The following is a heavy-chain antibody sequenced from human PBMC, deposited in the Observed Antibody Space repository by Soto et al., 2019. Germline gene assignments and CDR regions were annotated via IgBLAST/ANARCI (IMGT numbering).Heavy chain of an antibody. Sequence: EVRLLESGGGSVQPGGSLRLSCAGSGFTFGAYTMAWVRQAPGKGLEWVSGIKGNGDDTYYADSVKGRFTISRDISRNTLYLQMNSLRSDHTATYFRATTGPVTARISFDYWGQGALVTVAS. D-gene: IGHD4-17*01. V-gene: IGHV3-23*01. CDR2: IKGNGDDT. J-gene: IGHJ4*02. CDR3: ATTGPVTARISFDY. CDR1: GFTFGAYT.